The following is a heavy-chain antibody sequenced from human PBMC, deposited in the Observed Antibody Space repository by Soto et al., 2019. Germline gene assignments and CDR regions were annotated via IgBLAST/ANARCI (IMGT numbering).Heavy chain of an antibody. Sequence: EVQLLESGGDLVQPGGSLRLSCAASGFTFSSYAMSWVRQAPGKGPEWVSSMSGSGDNTYYADSVTGPFIISRDNSKNTPYLQMSSLRVDNTAVYSCTKGRTYNYATYFEPWCQWTLVTLS. CDR3: TKGRTYNYATYFEP. CDR2: MSGSGDNT. V-gene: IGHV3-23*01. D-gene: IGHD1-1*01. J-gene: IGHJ5*02. CDR1: GFTFSSYA.